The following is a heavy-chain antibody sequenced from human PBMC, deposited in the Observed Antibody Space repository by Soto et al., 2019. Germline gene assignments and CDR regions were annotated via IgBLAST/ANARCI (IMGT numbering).Heavy chain of an antibody. CDR3: ASGGGSYYAIGY. J-gene: IGHJ4*02. Sequence: TLSLTCAVSGGSISSGGYSWSWIRQPPGKGLEWIGYIYNSGSTYYNPSLKSRVTISVDRSKNQFSLKLSSVTAADTAVYYCASGGGSYYAIGYWGQGTLVTVSS. V-gene: IGHV4-30-2*01. CDR1: GGSISSGGYS. D-gene: IGHD1-26*01. CDR2: IYNSGST.